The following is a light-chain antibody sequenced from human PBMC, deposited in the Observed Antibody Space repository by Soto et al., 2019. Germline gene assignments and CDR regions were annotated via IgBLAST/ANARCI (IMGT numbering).Light chain of an antibody. CDR3: QRYNNWPLT. CDR2: DIS. Sequence: EVVMTQSPATLSVSPGERATLSCRASQTVSRNLAWYQQRPGQAPRLLIYDISNRAAGVPARFSGSRSGTEFTLTINSLQSEDFAVYYCQRYNNWPLTFGGGTKV. V-gene: IGKV3-15*01. J-gene: IGKJ4*01. CDR1: QTVSRN.